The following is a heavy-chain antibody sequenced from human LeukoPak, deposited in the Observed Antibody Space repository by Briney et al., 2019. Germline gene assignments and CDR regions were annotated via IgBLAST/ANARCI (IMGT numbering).Heavy chain of an antibody. CDR3: ARGIGDGYNYRNWYFDL. CDR2: ISRNGGST. V-gene: IGHV3-64*04. Sequence: GGSLRLSCSASGFTFSSFAMHWVRQAPGKGLEYVAAISRNGGSTYYADSVKGRFTISRDNAKNSLYLQMNSLRAEDTAVYYCARGIGDGYNYRNWYFDLWGRGTLVTVSS. J-gene: IGHJ2*01. CDR1: GFTFSSFA. D-gene: IGHD5-24*01.